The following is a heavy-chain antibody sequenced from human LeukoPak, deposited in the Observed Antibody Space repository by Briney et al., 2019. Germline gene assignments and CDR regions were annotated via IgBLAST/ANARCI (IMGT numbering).Heavy chain of an antibody. Sequence: SEGLPLPSVVSRASIRSSNWWSWVRQPPGQGLEWIGEVYQTGSTNYNPSLTSRVTISVDKSRNQYSLDLTSVTAANTAVYYCARTVLISSGYYLDYWGQGTLVTVSS. CDR3: ARTVLISSGYYLDY. V-gene: IGHV4-4*02. CDR2: VYQTGST. CDR1: RASIRSSNW. D-gene: IGHD3-22*01. J-gene: IGHJ4*02.